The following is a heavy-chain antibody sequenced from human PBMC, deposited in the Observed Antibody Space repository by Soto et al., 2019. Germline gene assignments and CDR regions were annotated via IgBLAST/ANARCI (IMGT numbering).Heavy chain of an antibody. CDR3: ARGGGTGTTDY. J-gene: IGHJ4*02. Sequence: SETLSLTCTVSGGSISSGDYYWSWIRQPPGKGLEWIGYIYYSGSTYYNPSLKSRVTISVDTSKNQFSLKLSSVTAADTAVYYWARGGGTGTTDYWGQGTLVTVSS. D-gene: IGHD1-1*01. V-gene: IGHV4-30-4*01. CDR2: IYYSGST. CDR1: GGSISSGDYY.